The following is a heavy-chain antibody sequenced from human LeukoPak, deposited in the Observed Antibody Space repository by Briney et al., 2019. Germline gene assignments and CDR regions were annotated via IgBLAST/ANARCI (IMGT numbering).Heavy chain of an antibody. J-gene: IGHJ6*02. V-gene: IGHV3-72*01. CDR1: GFTFSDHY. CDR2: TRHKTSNYST. CDR3: AKFLSASPDDTEWRHEPYYYYGMDV. Sequence: GGSLGLSCATSGFTFSDHYIDWVRQAPGKGLEWVGRTRHKTSNYSTEYAASVKGRFTISRDDSKNSVSLQMSSLRAEDTAVYYCAKFLSASPDDTEWRHEPYYYYGMDVWGQGTTVTVSS. D-gene: IGHD5-18*01.